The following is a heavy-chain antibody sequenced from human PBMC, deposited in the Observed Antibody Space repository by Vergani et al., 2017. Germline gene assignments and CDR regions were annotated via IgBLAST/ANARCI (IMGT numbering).Heavy chain of an antibody. CDR2: VIPLSRIT. J-gene: IGHJ4*02. CDR3: ARGDLPADTSMVY. V-gene: IGHV1-69*02. D-gene: IGHD5-18*01. Sequence: QVQLEQSGAEVKKPGSSVTVSCRASGGTFGSHTISWVRQAPGQGLEWVRRVIPLSRITNYADKFLDRVAIIADESANTVYMTLSNLHSQDTAVYYCARGDLPADTSMVYWGQGTLVSVSS. CDR1: GGTFGSHT.